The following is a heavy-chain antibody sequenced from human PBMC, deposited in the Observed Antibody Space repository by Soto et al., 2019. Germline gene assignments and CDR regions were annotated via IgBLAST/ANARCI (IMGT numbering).Heavy chain of an antibody. CDR2: FYYSEST. Sequence: SETLSLTCAVSGGSITSNSYYWGWIRQPPGKGLEWIGSFYYSESTYFNPSLKSRVTISVDTSKNQFSLKLSAVTAADTAVYYCARRSTVTYDYWGQGILVTVSS. D-gene: IGHD4-17*01. V-gene: IGHV4-39*01. CDR1: GGSITSNSYY. J-gene: IGHJ4*02. CDR3: ARRSTVTYDY.